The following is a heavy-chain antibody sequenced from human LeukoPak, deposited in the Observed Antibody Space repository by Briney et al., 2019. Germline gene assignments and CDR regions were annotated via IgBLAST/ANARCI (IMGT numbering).Heavy chain of an antibody. V-gene: IGHV5-51*01. CDR2: IYPADSDT. J-gene: IGHJ4*02. D-gene: IGHD5-12*01. CDR3: ARVCSSGYEFGY. Sequence: GESLKISCKGSGYSFTNSWIGWVRQMPGKGLEWMGIIYPADSDTRYSPSFQGQVAISADKSITTAYLQWSSLKASDTAMYYCARVCSSGYEFGYWGQGTLVTVSS. CDR1: GYSFTNSW.